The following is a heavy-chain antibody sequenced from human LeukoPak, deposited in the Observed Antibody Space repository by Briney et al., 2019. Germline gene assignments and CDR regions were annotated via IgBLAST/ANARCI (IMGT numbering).Heavy chain of an antibody. CDR1: GFSVSSNY. CDR3: ARARYYDFWGGYLFDY. D-gene: IGHD3-3*01. J-gene: IGHJ4*02. V-gene: IGHV3-66*01. Sequence: GGSLRLSCAASGFSVSSNYMSWVRQAPGKGLEWVSVIYSGGSTYYADSVKGRFTISRDNAKNTLYLQMNSLRAEDTAVYYCARARYYDFWGGYLFDYWGQGTLVTVSS. CDR2: IYSGGST.